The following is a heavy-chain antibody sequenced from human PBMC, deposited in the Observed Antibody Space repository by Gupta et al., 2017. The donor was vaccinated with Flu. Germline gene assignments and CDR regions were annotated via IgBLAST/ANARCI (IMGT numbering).Heavy chain of an antibody. CDR1: GFTFSSYG. CDR3: ARDGSGFDY. D-gene: IGHD2-15*01. V-gene: IGHV3-33*01. Sequence: QVQLVASGGGVVQPGRSLRPSCAASGFTFSSYGMHWVRQAPGKGLEWVAVIWYDGSNKYYADSVKGRFTISRDNSKNTLYLQMNSLRAEDTAVYYCARDGSGFDYWGQGTLVTVSS. CDR2: IWYDGSNK. J-gene: IGHJ4*02.